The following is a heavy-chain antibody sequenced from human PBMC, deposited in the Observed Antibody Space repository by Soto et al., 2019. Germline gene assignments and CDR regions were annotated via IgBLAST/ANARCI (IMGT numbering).Heavy chain of an antibody. Sequence: EVQLVESGGGLGKPGGSLRLSCAASGFTFSSYSMNWVRQAPGKGLEWVSSISSSSSYIYYADSVKGRFTISRDNAKNSLYLQMNSLRAEDTAVYYCARDLSTVTPYYYYGMDVWGQGTTVTVSS. V-gene: IGHV3-21*01. CDR3: ARDLSTVTPYYYYGMDV. J-gene: IGHJ6*02. CDR1: GFTFSSYS. CDR2: ISSSSSYI. D-gene: IGHD4-17*01.